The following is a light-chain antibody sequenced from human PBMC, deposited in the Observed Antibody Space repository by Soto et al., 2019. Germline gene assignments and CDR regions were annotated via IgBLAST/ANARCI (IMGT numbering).Light chain of an antibody. J-gene: IGKJ2*01. CDR3: QQDGGSPYT. Sequence: ENVLTQSPGTLSLSPGERATLSCRASQSVSSNYLAWYQQKPGQAPRLLIYGASSRATVIPDRFSGSGSGTDFTLTITRLEPEDFAVYFCQQDGGSPYTFGRGTKLEIK. CDR1: QSVSSNY. V-gene: IGKV3-20*01. CDR2: GAS.